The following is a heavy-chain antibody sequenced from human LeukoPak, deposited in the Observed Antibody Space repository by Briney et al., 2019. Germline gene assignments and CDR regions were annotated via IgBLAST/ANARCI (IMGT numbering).Heavy chain of an antibody. V-gene: IGHV3-48*03. D-gene: IGHD1-26*01. CDR2: ISSSGRTK. CDR1: GFTFSSYE. J-gene: IGHJ4*02. CDR3: ARGKWEPLDY. Sequence: GGSLRLSCAASGFTFSSYEMNWVRQAPGKGLEWVSYISSSGRTKYYADSVKGRFTISRDNAKNSLYLQMNSLRAEDTAVYYCARGKWEPLDYWGQGTLVTVSS.